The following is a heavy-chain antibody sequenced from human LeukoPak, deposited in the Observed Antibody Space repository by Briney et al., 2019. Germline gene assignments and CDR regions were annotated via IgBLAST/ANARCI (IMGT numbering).Heavy chain of an antibody. CDR1: GYTFTGYY. J-gene: IGHJ4*02. CDR2: INPNSGST. Sequence: ASVKVSCKASGYTFTGYYMHWVRQAPGQGLEWMGRINPNSGSTNYAQKFQGRVTMTRDTSISTACMELSRLRSDDTAVYYCAREGLVSSWSYFDYWGQGTLVTVSS. V-gene: IGHV1-2*06. CDR3: AREGLVSSWSYFDY. D-gene: IGHD6-13*01.